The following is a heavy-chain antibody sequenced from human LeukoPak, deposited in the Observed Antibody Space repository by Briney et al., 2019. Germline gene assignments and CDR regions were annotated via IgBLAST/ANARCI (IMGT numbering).Heavy chain of an antibody. D-gene: IGHD2-15*01. CDR3: ATDYYCSGGSCYNADY. Sequence: ASVKVSCKVSGYTLTELSMHWVRQAPGKGLEWMGGFDPEDGETIYAQKFQGRVTMTEDTSTDTAYMELSSLRSEDTAVYYCATDYYCSGGSCYNADYWGQGTLVTVSS. CDR2: FDPEDGET. V-gene: IGHV1-24*01. CDR1: GYTLTELS. J-gene: IGHJ4*02.